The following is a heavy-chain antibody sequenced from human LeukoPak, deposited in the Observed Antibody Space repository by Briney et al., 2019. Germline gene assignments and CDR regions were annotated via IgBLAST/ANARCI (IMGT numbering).Heavy chain of an antibody. CDR3: ARDSSMLRGQLVIYYFDF. V-gene: IGHV3-7*03. J-gene: IGHJ4*02. CDR1: GFTFSMSW. CDR2: INGHGSEI. D-gene: IGHD3-10*01. Sequence: PGGPLRLSCAASGFTFSMSWMTWVRQAPGKGLEWVASINGHGSEIHYVDSVKGRFTISRDNSKNTLYLQMNSLRVEDTAVYYCARDSSMLRGQLVIYYFDFWGQGTLVTVSS.